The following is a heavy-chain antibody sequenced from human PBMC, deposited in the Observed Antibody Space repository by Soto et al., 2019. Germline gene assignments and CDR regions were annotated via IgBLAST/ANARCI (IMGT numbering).Heavy chain of an antibody. CDR1: DGSISSYY. V-gene: IGHV4-59*08. CDR3: ARQRYCSGGSCPRRFDP. D-gene: IGHD2-15*01. Sequence: SETPSLTCTVSDGSISSYYWSWIRQPPGKGLEWIGYIYYSGSTNYNPSLKSRVTISVDTSKNQFSLKLGSVTAADTAVYYCARQRYCSGGSCPRRFDPWGQGTLVTVSS. J-gene: IGHJ5*02. CDR2: IYYSGST.